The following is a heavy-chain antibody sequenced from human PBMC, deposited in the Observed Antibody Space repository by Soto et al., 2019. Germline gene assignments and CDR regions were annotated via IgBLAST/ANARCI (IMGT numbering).Heavy chain of an antibody. J-gene: IGHJ3*02. CDR1: GFTFSSYA. CDR2: ISYDGSNK. Sequence: GGSLRLSCAASGFTFSSYAMHWVRQAPGKGLEWVAVISYDGSNKYYADSVKGRFTISRDNSKNTLYLQMNSLRAEDTAVYYCASNYDSSGYSKTRSAFDIWGQGTMVTVSS. CDR3: ASNYDSSGYSKTRSAFDI. V-gene: IGHV3-30-3*01. D-gene: IGHD3-22*01.